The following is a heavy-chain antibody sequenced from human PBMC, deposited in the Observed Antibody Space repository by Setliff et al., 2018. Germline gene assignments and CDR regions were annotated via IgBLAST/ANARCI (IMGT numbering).Heavy chain of an antibody. CDR1: GYTLTELS. CDR2: FDPEDGET. D-gene: IGHD2-2*01. V-gene: IGHV1-24*01. J-gene: IGHJ4*02. Sequence: ASVKVSCKVSGYTLTELSMHWVRQAPGKGLEWMGGFDPEDGETIYAQKFQGRVTMTEDTSTDTAYMELSSLRPEDTAVYYCATGVFFLGYCSSTSCQLDYWGQGTLVTVSS. CDR3: ATGVFFLGYCSSTSCQLDY.